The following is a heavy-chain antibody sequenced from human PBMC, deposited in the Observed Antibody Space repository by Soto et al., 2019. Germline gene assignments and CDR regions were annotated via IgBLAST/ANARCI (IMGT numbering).Heavy chain of an antibody. D-gene: IGHD5-12*01. Sequence: GASVKVSCKASGYTFTSYYMHWVRQAPGQGLEWMGMIIPSVGITNYAQKFQGRVTITADKSTSTVYMELSSLRFEDTAVYYCAREKREYSGYVHYWGQGTLVTVSS. CDR1: GYTFTSYY. J-gene: IGHJ4*02. CDR3: AREKREYSGYVHY. V-gene: IGHV1-46*01. CDR2: IIPSVGIT.